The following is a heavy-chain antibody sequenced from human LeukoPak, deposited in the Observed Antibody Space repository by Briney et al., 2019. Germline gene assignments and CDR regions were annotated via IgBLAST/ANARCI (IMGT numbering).Heavy chain of an antibody. J-gene: IGHJ3*02. Sequence: PSETLSLTCTVSGGSISSSSYYWGWIRQPPGKGLEWIGSIYYSGSTYYNPSLKSRVTISVDTPKNQFSLKLSSVTAADTAVYYCARYVEYLNDYGDYLDAFDIWGQGTMVTVSS. V-gene: IGHV4-39*01. CDR3: ARYVEYLNDYGDYLDAFDI. CDR2: IYYSGST. D-gene: IGHD4-17*01. CDR1: GGSISSSSYY.